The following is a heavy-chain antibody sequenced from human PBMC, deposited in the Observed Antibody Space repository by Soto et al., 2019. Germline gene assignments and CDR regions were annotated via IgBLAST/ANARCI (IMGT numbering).Heavy chain of an antibody. D-gene: IGHD3-10*01. CDR3: AKDIAMVRGVEDYYYYMDV. Sequence: PGGSLRLSCAASGFTFSSYAMSWVRQAPGKGLEWVSAISGSGGSTYYADSVKGRFTISRDNSKNTLYLQMNSLRAEDTAVYYCAKDIAMVRGVEDYYYYMDVWGKGTTVTVSS. CDR1: GFTFSSYA. CDR2: ISGSGGST. V-gene: IGHV3-23*01. J-gene: IGHJ6*03.